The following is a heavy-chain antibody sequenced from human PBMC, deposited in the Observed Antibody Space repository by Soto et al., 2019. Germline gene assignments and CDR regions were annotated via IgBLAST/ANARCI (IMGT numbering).Heavy chain of an antibody. Sequence: GESLKIPCKGSGYSFTSYWIGWVRQMPGKGLEWMGIIYPGDSDTRYSPSFQGQVTISADKSISTAYLQWSSLKASDTAMYYCARQLIRTDYYYYGMDVWGQGTTVTVSS. CDR3: ARQLIRTDYYYYGMDV. J-gene: IGHJ6*02. V-gene: IGHV5-51*01. CDR1: GYSFTSYW. D-gene: IGHD2-2*01. CDR2: IYPGDSDT.